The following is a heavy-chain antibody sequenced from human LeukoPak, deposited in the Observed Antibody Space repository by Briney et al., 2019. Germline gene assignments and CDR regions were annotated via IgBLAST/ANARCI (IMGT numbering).Heavy chain of an antibody. J-gene: IGHJ3*02. CDR1: GGSISSYY. CDR2: IYYSGST. Sequence: SGTLSLTYTVSGGSISSYYWSWIRQPPGKGLEWIGYIYYSGSTNYNPSLKSRVTISVDTSKNQFSLKLSSVTAADTAVYYCAQGRAAFDIWGQGTMVTVSS. V-gene: IGHV4-59*03. CDR3: AQGRAAFDI.